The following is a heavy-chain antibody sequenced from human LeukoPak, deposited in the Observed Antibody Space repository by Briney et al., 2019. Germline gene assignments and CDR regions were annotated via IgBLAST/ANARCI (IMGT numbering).Heavy chain of an antibody. CDR2: INPSGGST. CDR3: AKGSLGYCSSTSCYSHGAYFDY. D-gene: IGHD2-2*01. Sequence: GASVKVSCKASGYTFTSYYMHWVRQAPGQGLEWMGIINPSGGSTSYAQKFQGRVTMTRDTSTSTVYMELSSLRSEDTAVYYCAKGSLGYCSSTSCYSHGAYFDYWGQGTLVTASS. CDR1: GYTFTSYY. V-gene: IGHV1-46*01. J-gene: IGHJ4*02.